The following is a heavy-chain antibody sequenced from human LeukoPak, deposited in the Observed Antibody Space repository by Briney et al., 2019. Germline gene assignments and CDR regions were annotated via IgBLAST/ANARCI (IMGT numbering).Heavy chain of an antibody. J-gene: IGHJ6*02. Sequence: ASVKVSCKASGYTFTSYGFSWVRQAPGQRLEWVGWINAGNGNTRYSQKLQGRVTITRDTSASKAYMELSSLRSEDTAVYYCAREEPELPPYGMDVWGQGTTVTVSS. CDR2: INAGNGNT. CDR1: GYTFTSYG. V-gene: IGHV1-3*01. D-gene: IGHD1-26*01. CDR3: AREEPELPPYGMDV.